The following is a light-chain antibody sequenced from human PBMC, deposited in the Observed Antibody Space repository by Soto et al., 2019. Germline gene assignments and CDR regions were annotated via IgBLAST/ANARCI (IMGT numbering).Light chain of an antibody. Sequence: EIVLTQSPGTLSLSPGERATLSCRVSQSVTSNYIAWYQQKPGQAPRLLIYGASSRATGIPDRFSGSGSGTDFTLTISRLEPAYFAVYYCQRYGSSRPWTFGQGTKVDIK. CDR1: QSVTSNY. V-gene: IGKV3-20*01. CDR2: GAS. J-gene: IGKJ1*01. CDR3: QRYGSSRPWT.